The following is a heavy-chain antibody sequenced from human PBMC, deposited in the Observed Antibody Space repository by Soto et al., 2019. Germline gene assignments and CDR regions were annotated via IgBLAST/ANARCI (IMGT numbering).Heavy chain of an antibody. CDR1: GLTFSDFY. CDR2: ISVGSGTI. CDR3: ARRSGPSFAFDI. D-gene: IGHD1-1*01. J-gene: IGHJ3*02. Sequence: QVQLVESGGGLVNPGGSLRLSCAASGLTFSDFYMTWIRKAPVKGLEWVSYISVGSGTIYYADSVKGRFTISRDNAKNSLYLQMNSLGDEDTAIYYCARRSGPSFAFDIWGQGTMVTVSS. V-gene: IGHV3-11*01.